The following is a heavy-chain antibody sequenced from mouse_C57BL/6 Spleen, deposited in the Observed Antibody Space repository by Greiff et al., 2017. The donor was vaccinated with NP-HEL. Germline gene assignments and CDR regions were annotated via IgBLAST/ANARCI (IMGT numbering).Heavy chain of an antibody. CDR2: ISSGGSTI. J-gene: IGHJ3*01. CDR1: GFTFSDYG. CDR3: ARRQLRCAWFAY. V-gene: IGHV5-17*01. Sequence: EVQLVESGGGLVKPGGSLKLSCAASGFTFSDYGMHWVRQAPEKGLEWVAYISSGGSTIYYADTVKGRFTISRDNAKNTLFLQMTSLRSEDTATYYCARRQLRCAWFAYWGQGTLVTVSA. D-gene: IGHD1-1*01.